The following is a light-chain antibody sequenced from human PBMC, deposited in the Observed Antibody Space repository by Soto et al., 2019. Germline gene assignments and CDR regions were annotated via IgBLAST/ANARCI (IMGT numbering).Light chain of an antibody. V-gene: IGKV1-6*01. CDR2: SAS. CDR3: LQESNYPLS. Sequence: IQMTPSPSSLSASVGDRVSINCRASQGVRDDVGWYQQKPGKAPKLLIYSASTLQSGVPSRFSGSGSGTDFTLTISGLQPEDLATYYCLQESNYPLSFGGGTKVEIK. J-gene: IGKJ4*01. CDR1: QGVRDD.